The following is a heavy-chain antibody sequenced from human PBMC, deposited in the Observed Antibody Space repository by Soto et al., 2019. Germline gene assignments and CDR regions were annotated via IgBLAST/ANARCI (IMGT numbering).Heavy chain of an antibody. CDR2: ISAYNGNI. D-gene: IGHD2-21*02. CDR3: ARFLRYCGDDCYSPCGY. Sequence: VSRRSSGYTITRSGSNRYRWAPGQGLEWMGWISAYNGNINYAQKLQGRVTMTTDTSTSTDYMELRSLRSDGTAVYYCARFLRYCGDDCYSPCGYLGQGHRVIFAS. J-gene: IGHJ4*02. V-gene: IGHV1-18*01. CDR1: GYTITRSG.